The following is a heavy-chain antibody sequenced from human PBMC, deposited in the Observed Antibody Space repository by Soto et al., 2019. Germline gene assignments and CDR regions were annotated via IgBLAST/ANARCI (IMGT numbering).Heavy chain of an antibody. CDR2: VNPSGGHT. CDR1: GDTFTDYY. D-gene: IGHD2-21*02. Sequence: ASVKVSCKASGDTFTDYYIHWVRQAPGQGLEWMGTVNPSGGHTTYAQHFLGRVTMTRDTSTSTLYMELNSLRAEDTAVYYCARDPFDCGDDCSSNYWGQGTRVTVSS. J-gene: IGHJ4*02. CDR3: ARDPFDCGDDCSSNY. V-gene: IGHV1-46*01.